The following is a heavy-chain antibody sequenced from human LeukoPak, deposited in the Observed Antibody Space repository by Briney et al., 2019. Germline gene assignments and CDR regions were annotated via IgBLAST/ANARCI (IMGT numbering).Heavy chain of an antibody. V-gene: IGHV1-2*02. Sequence: ASVKVSCKASGYTFTDYYIHWVRQVPGQGLEWMGWINPNSGGTNYAQKFQGRVTMTRDTSISTAYMELSRLRSDDTAVYYCAREYSSSPEGFDPWGQGTLVTVSS. D-gene: IGHD6-6*01. CDR1: GYTFTDYY. J-gene: IGHJ5*02. CDR2: INPNSGGT. CDR3: AREYSSSPEGFDP.